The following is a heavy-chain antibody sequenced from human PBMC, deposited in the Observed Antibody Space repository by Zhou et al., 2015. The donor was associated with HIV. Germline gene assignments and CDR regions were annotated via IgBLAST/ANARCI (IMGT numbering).Heavy chain of an antibody. D-gene: IGHD1-14*01. V-gene: IGHV1-69*01. Sequence: QVQLVQSGAEVKKPGSSVKVSCKASGGTFSSYAISWVRQAPGQGLEWMGGIIPIFGTANYAQKFQGRVTITADESTSTAYMELSSLRSEDTAVYYCARDRGGPEDYYYYGMDVWGQGTTVTVSS. CDR3: ARDRGGPEDYYYYGMDV. J-gene: IGHJ6*02. CDR2: IIPIFGTA. CDR1: GGTFSSYA.